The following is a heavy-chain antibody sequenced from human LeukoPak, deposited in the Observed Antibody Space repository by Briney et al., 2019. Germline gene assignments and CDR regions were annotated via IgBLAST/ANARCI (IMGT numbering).Heavy chain of an antibody. CDR1: GFTFDDYG. D-gene: IGHD3-22*01. J-gene: IGHJ5*02. Sequence: GGSLRLSCAASGFTFDDYGMSWVRQAPGKRLEWVCDINWNGAWTGYADSVKGRFTISRDNAKNSLYLKMNSLRAEDTALYYCAGYYYDSSRGFDLWGQGTLVTVSA. CDR3: AGYYYDSSRGFDL. V-gene: IGHV3-20*04. CDR2: INWNGAWT.